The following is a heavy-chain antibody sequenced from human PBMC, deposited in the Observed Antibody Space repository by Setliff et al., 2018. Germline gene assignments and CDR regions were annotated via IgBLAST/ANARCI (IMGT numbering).Heavy chain of an antibody. CDR2: FDPEDGET. J-gene: IGHJ4*02. Sequence: ASVKVSCKVSRYTPTELSMHWVRQAPGKGLEWMGGFDPEDGETIYAQKFQGRVTMTEDTSTDTAYMELSSLRFDDTAVYYCARDGEYDYGDYVRFDYWGQGTLVTAPQ. D-gene: IGHD4-17*01. CDR1: RYTPTELS. CDR3: ARDGEYDYGDYVRFDY. V-gene: IGHV1-24*01.